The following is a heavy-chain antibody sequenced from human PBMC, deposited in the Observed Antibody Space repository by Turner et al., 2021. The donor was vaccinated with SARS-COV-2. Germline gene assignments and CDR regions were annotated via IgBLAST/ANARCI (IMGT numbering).Heavy chain of an antibody. CDR2: FDPEDGET. CDR1: GNTLTDFS. D-gene: IGHD3-3*01. V-gene: IGHV1-24*01. CDR3: ATANTIFGVVTNYYYYYGMDV. Sequence: QVQLVQSGAEATTPVASVKVSSMVSGNTLTDFSMHWLRQAPGKGLELMGGFDPEDGETIYAQKFQGRVTMTEDTSTDTAYMELSSLRSEDTAVYSCATANTIFGVVTNYYYYYGMDVWGQGTTVTVSS. J-gene: IGHJ6*02.